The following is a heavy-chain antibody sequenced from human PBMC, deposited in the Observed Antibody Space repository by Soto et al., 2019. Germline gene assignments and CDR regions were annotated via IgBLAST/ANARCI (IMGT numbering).Heavy chain of an antibody. CDR3: ARVFVFGGMDV. D-gene: IGHD3-10*02. CDR1: GGSISSGGYY. V-gene: IGHV4-31*03. J-gene: IGHJ6*02. CDR2: IYYSGST. Sequence: QVQLQESGPGLVKPSQTLSLTCTVSGGSISSGGYYWRWIRQHPGKGLEWIGYIYYSGSTYYNPSLKSRVTISVDTAKHQFSLKLSSVTAADTAVYYCARVFVFGGMDVWGQGTTVTVSS.